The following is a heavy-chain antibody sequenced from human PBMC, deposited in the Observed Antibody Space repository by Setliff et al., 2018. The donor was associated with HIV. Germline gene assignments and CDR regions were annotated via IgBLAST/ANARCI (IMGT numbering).Heavy chain of an antibody. CDR1: GGSISTYF. D-gene: IGHD2-21*01. V-gene: IGHV4-59*12. Sequence: PSETLSLTCTVSGGSISTYFWSWVRQTPGKGLEWIGYVYYTGSTSYNPSFRSRVTLSIDSSKNLFSLKLNSLTAADTAVYFCAAQDLDLVKYYYMDYWGPGALVTVSS. CDR2: VYYTGST. J-gene: IGHJ4*02. CDR3: AAQDLDLVKYYYMDY.